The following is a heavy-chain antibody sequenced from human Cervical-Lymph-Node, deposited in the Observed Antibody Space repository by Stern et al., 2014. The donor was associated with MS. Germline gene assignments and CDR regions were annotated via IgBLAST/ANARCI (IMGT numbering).Heavy chain of an antibody. Sequence: QVQLVESGAEVKKPGASVKVSCKASGYNFNGYYMHWVRQAPGQGLEWMGRIDPSSGGTDFAQNFQGRVTLTRDTSINTAYMELSSLRSDDTAVYYCATQASSGWDYWGQGTLVTVSS. CDR3: ATQASSGWDY. D-gene: IGHD6-19*01. CDR1: GYNFNGYY. CDR2: IDPSSGGT. J-gene: IGHJ4*02. V-gene: IGHV1-2*06.